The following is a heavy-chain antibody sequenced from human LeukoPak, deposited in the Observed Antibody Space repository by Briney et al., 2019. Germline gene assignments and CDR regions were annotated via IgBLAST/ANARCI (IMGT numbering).Heavy chain of an antibody. CDR2: IRYDGSNK. D-gene: IGHD2-2*01. J-gene: IGHJ1*01. CDR3: AKGGYCSSTSCYTEYFQH. V-gene: IGHV3-30*02. CDR1: GFTFSSYG. Sequence: GGSLRLSCAASGFTFSSYGMHWVRQAPGKGLEWVAFIRYDGSNKYYADSVKGRFTISRDNSKNTLYLQMNSLRAEDTAVYYCAKGGYCSSTSCYTEYFQHWGQGTLVTVSS.